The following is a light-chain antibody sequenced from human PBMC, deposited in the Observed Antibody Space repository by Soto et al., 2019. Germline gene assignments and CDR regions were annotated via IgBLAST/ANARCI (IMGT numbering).Light chain of an antibody. CDR2: AAS. V-gene: IGKV1-39*01. CDR3: QQSYNVFSWT. Sequence: DFHMTQSPSSLSASIGDRVTITCRASQSISKYLNWYQQKLGKAPKLLIYAASHLQRGVPSRFRGSGSGTDFTLTISSLQPEDFATYYCQQSYNVFSWTFGQGTKVDIK. J-gene: IGKJ1*01. CDR1: QSISKY.